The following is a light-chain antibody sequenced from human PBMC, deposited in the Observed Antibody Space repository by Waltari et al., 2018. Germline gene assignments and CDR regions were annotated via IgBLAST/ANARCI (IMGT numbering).Light chain of an antibody. V-gene: IGKV3-20*01. Sequence: EIVLTQSPGILSLSPGERATLSCRASQSVSGALAWYQQKPGQAPRLLIYGASNRATGIPDRFSGAGSGTDFSLTISRLEPEDFAVYYCQHYVRLPATFGQGTKVEIK. J-gene: IGKJ1*01. CDR3: QHYVRLPAT. CDR2: GAS. CDR1: QSVSGA.